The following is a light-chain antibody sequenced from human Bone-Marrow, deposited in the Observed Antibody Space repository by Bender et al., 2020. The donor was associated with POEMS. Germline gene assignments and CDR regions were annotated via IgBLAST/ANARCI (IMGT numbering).Light chain of an antibody. J-gene: IGLJ2*01. CDR1: RSDVGGYNF. CDR2: EVS. Sequence: QSALTQPAPVSGSPGQPITISCPGTRSDVGGYNFVPWYQQHPGKVPKLIVYEVSKRPSGVPDRFFGSKSGNTASLTIFGLQAEDEADYYCQSYDRSLSVVFGGGTKLTVL. CDR3: QSYDRSLSVV. V-gene: IGLV2-14*01.